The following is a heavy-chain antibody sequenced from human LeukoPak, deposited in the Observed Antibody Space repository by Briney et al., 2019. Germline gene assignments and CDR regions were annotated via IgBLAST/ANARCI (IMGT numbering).Heavy chain of an antibody. CDR1: GSSITSVSHY. D-gene: IGHD3-16*01. CDR2: IYYTGST. Sequence: SETLSLTCTISGSSITSVSHYWGWIRQPPGKGLEWIGDIYYTGSTYYSPSLRSRVTMSVHTSENQFSLRLNSVTAVDTAVYYCSRRWGNIVGVTYEYWGQGTLVTVSS. CDR3: SRRWGNIVGVTYEY. V-gene: IGHV4-39*01. J-gene: IGHJ4*02.